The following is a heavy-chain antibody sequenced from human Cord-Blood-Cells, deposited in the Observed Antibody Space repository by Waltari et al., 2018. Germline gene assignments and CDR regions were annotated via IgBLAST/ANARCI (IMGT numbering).Heavy chain of an antibody. Sequence: QVQLVQSGAEVKKPGASVKVSCKASGYTFTSYDINWVRQATGQGVEWMGRMNPNRGNTGYAQKFQGRATMTRNTSISTAYMGLSSLRSEDTAVYYCARGLLRYFDLWGRGTLVTVSS. V-gene: IGHV1-8*01. J-gene: IGHJ2*01. CDR3: ARGLLRYFDL. D-gene: IGHD2-8*02. CDR2: MNPNRGNT. CDR1: GYTFTSYD.